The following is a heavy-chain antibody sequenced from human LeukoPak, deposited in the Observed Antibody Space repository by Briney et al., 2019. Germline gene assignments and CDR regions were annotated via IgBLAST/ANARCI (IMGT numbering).Heavy chain of an antibody. CDR1: GGTFSSYA. CDR2: VIPIFGTA. D-gene: IGHD1-14*01. CDR3: ARERKFNLFDP. Sequence: ASVKVSCKASGGTFSSYAIRWVRQAPGQGLEWMGGVIPIFGTANYAQKFQGRVTITTDESTSTADKELSSRRPEDTAVCYSARERKFNLFDPWGQGTLVTVSS. V-gene: IGHV1-69*05. J-gene: IGHJ5*02.